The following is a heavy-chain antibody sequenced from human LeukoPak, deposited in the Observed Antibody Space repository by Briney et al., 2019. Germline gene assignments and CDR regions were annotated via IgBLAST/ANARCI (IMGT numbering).Heavy chain of an antibody. J-gene: IGHJ4*02. D-gene: IGHD2-15*01. CDR2: INPNSGGT. CDR1: GYTFTGYY. Sequence: ASVKVSCKASGYTFTGYYMHWVRQAPGQGLEWMGWINPNSGGTNYAQKFQGRVTMTRDTSISTAYMELSRLRSDDTAVYYCARARYCSGGSRYFDYWGQGTLVTVSS. CDR3: ARARYCSGGSRYFDY. V-gene: IGHV1-2*02.